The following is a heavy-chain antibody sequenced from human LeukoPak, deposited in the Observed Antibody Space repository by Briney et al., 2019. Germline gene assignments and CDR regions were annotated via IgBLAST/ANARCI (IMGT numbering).Heavy chain of an antibody. CDR1: GGSFSGYY. CDR2: INHSGST. Sequence: SETLSLTCAVYGGSFSGYYWSWIRQPPGKGLEWIGEINHSGSTNYNPSLKSRVTTSVDTSKNQFSLKLSSVTAADTAVYYCARGLAGPVVVPAAKDYWGQGTLVTVSS. CDR3: ARGLAGPVVVPAAKDY. D-gene: IGHD2-2*01. V-gene: IGHV4-34*01. J-gene: IGHJ4*02.